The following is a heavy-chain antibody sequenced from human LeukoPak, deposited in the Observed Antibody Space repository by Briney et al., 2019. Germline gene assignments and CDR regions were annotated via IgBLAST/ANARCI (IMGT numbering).Heavy chain of an antibody. D-gene: IGHD1-1*01. Sequence: GGSLRLSCAASAFTVSGNHMNWVRQAPGKGLEWVSVIYSFGRTHYADSVKGRFTISRDNSKNTLYLQMSSLRADDTAVYYCLPNGPNYFMDVWGQGTTVAVSS. V-gene: IGHV3-66*02. CDR1: AFTVSGNH. CDR2: IYSFGRT. CDR3: LPNGPNYFMDV. J-gene: IGHJ6*03.